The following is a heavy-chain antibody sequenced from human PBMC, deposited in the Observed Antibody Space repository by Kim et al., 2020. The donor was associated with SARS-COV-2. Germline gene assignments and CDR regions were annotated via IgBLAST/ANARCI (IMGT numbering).Heavy chain of an antibody. D-gene: IGHD2-15*01. CDR1: GFTFSNTW. CDR2: IKNKAQGATT. CDR3: TTDATPTLSNYFDY. J-gene: IGHJ4*02. V-gene: IGHV3-15*01. Sequence: GGSLRLSCAASGFTFSNTWMTWVRQAPGKGLEWVGRIKNKAQGATTDYAAPVKGRFTISRDDSENTLYLQMNSLKIEDTAVYYCTTDATPTLSNYFDYWGQGTRVSVXS.